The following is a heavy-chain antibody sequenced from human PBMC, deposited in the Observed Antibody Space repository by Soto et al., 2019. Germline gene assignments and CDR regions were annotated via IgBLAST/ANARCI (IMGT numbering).Heavy chain of an antibody. CDR1: GFSLSTSGMR. CDR3: ARIHDDFWSGYYGGLDP. V-gene: IGHV2-70*04. CDR2: IDWDDDK. J-gene: IGHJ5*02. D-gene: IGHD3-3*01. Sequence: GPTLVNPTQTLTLTCTFSGFSLSTSGMRVSWIRQPPGKALEWLARIDWDDDKFYSTSLKTRLTISKDTSKNQVVLTMTNMDPVDTATYYCARIHDDFWSGYYGGLDPWGQGTLVTVSS.